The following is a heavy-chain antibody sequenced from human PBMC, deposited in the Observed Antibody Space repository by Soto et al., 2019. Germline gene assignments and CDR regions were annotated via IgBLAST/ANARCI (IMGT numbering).Heavy chain of an antibody. D-gene: IGHD3-22*01. V-gene: IGHV4-59*01. Sequence: SETLSLTCTVSGGSMTNYYWSWIRQPPGKGLEWIGYIYSSGSTNYNPSLKSRVTISVDTSKNQFSLKLSSVTAADTAVYYCARDLPPSYDSSGYSVFDIWGQGTMVTVSS. J-gene: IGHJ3*02. CDR1: GGSMTNYY. CDR2: IYSSGST. CDR3: ARDLPPSYDSSGYSVFDI.